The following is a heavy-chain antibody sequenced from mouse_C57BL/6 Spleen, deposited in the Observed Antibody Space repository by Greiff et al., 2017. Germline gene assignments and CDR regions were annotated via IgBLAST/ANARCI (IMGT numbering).Heavy chain of an antibody. V-gene: IGHV1-15*01. D-gene: IGHD2-2*01. J-gene: IGHJ3*01. Sequence: VQRVESGAELVRPGASVTLSCKASGYTFTDYEMHWVKQTPVHGLEWIGAIDPETGGTAYNQKFKGKAILTADKSSSTAYMELRSLTSEDSAVYYCTRGGDDGAWFAYWGQGTLVTVSA. CDR2: IDPETGGT. CDR1: GYTFTDYE. CDR3: TRGGDDGAWFAY.